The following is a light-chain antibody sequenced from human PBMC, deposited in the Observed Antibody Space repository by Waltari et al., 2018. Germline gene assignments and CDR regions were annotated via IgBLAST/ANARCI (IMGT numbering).Light chain of an antibody. V-gene: IGLV2-14*03. CDR3: SSYTSSTSVI. Sequence: QSALTQPASVSGSPGQSITIPCTGPSNDVGGYKYVSWYQQHPGKAPKVLIYDVNNRPSGVSNRFSGSKSGNTASLTISGLQAEDEADYFCSSYTSSTSVIFGGGTKVTVL. J-gene: IGLJ2*01. CDR2: DVN. CDR1: SNDVGGYKY.